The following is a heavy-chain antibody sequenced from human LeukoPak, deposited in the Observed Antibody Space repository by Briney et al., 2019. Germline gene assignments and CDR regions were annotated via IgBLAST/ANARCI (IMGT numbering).Heavy chain of an antibody. V-gene: IGHV4-39*01. CDR3: ARQVAYCGGDCYSGAFDI. D-gene: IGHD2-21*02. CDR1: GGSISSSSYY. CDR2: IYYSGST. Sequence: SETPSLTCTVSGGSISSSSYYWGWIRQPPGKRLEWIGSIYYSGSTYYNPSLKSRVTISVDTSKNQFSLKLSSVTAADTAVYYCARQVAYCGGDCYSGAFDIWGQGTMVTVSS. J-gene: IGHJ3*02.